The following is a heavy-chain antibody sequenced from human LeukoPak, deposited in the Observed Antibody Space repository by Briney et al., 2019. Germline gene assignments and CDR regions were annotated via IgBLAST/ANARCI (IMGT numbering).Heavy chain of an antibody. CDR3: ARDLGAVHYDY. D-gene: IGHD1-26*01. CDR1: GFTFSSYS. Sequence: GRSLRLSCAASGFTFSSYSMNWVRQAPGKGLEWVSSISSSSSYIYYADSVKGRFTISRDNAKNSLYLQMNSLRAEDTAVYYCARDLGAVHYDYWGQGTLVTVSS. J-gene: IGHJ4*02. CDR2: ISSSSSYI. V-gene: IGHV3-21*01.